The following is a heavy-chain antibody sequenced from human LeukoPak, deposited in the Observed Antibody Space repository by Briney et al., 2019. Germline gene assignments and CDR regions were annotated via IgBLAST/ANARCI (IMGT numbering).Heavy chain of an antibody. D-gene: IGHD3-10*01. CDR3: ARDEVRLLWFGETYTYGMDV. CDR2: ISSSSSTI. CDR1: GFSFSRYS. Sequence: PGGSLRLSCAASGFSFSRYSMNWVRQAPGKGLEWVSYISSSSSTIDYADSVKGRFSISRDNAKNSLYLQMKSLRDEDTAVYYCARDEVRLLWFGETYTYGMDVWGQGTTVTVSS. J-gene: IGHJ6*02. V-gene: IGHV3-48*02.